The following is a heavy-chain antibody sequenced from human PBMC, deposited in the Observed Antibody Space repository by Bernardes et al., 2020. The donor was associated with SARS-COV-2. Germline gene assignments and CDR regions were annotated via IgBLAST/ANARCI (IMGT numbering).Heavy chain of an antibody. CDR2: IRSEGFGGTI. J-gene: IGHJ4*02. CDR3: TVTRTLAY. D-gene: IGHD4-17*01. CDR1: GFTFGEYA. V-gene: IGHV3-49*04. Sequence: GGSLRLSCSGSGFTFGEYAMNWVRQAPGQGLEWLGFIRSEGFGGTIEYAASVEGRFTISRDDSKSVVYLQMNNLKTEDTAVYYCTVTRTLAYWGQGTLVTVSS.